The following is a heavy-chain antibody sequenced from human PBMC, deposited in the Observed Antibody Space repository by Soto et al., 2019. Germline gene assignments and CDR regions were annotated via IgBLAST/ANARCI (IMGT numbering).Heavy chain of an antibody. J-gene: IGHJ2*01. CDR1: GGSISSYY. D-gene: IGHD3-3*01. Sequence: SETLSLTCTVSGGSISSYYWSWIRQPPGKGLEWIGYIYYSGSTNYNPSLKSRVTISVDTSKNQFSLKLSSVTAADTAVYYCARFPRITIFGVAPDWYFDLWGRGTLVTVSS. V-gene: IGHV4-59*01. CDR2: IYYSGST. CDR3: ARFPRITIFGVAPDWYFDL.